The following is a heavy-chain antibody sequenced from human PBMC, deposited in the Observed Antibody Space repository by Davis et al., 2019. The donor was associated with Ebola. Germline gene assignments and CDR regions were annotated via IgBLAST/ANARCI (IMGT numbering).Heavy chain of an antibody. J-gene: IGHJ5*02. D-gene: IGHD6-13*01. CDR1: GGTFSSYA. CDR3: AREPPRLYSSSSAINWFDP. CDR2: IIPILGIA. V-gene: IGHV1-69*04. Sequence: SVKVSCKASGGTFSSYAISWVRQAPGQGLEWMGRIIPILGIANYAQKFQGRVTITRDTSASTAYMELSSLRSEDTAVYYCAREPPRLYSSSSAINWFDPWGQGTLVTVSS.